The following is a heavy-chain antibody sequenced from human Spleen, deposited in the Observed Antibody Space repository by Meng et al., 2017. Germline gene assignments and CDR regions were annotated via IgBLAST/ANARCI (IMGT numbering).Heavy chain of an antibody. CDR2: IYHSGST. CDR3: ASGPRGPDQMYYFDY. V-gene: IGHV4-4*02. CDR1: GGSISSSNW. D-gene: IGHD1-14*01. Sequence: VRLDESGPGLVKPSGTLSLTCAVSGGSISSSNWWSWVRQPPGKGLEWIGEIYHSGSTNYNPSLKSRVTISVDKSKNQFSLKLSSVTAADTAVYYCASGPRGPDQMYYFDYWGQGTLVTVSS. J-gene: IGHJ4*02.